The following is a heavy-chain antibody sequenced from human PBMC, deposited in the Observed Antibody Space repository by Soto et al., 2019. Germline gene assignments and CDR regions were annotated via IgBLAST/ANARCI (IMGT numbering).Heavy chain of an antibody. CDR3: TTLNWNYLAFDI. CDR1: GFTFGDYA. D-gene: IGHD1-7*01. J-gene: IGHJ3*02. V-gene: IGHV3-49*03. CDR2: IRSKAYGGTT. Sequence: GGSLRLSFTASGFTFGDYAMSWFRQAPGKGLEWVGFIRSKAYGGTTEYAASVKGRFTISRDDSKSIAYLQMNSLKTEDTAVYYCTTLNWNYLAFDIWGQGTMVTVSS.